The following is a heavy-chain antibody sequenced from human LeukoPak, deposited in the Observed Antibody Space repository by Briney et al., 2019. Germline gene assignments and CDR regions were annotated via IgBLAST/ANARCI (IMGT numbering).Heavy chain of an antibody. V-gene: IGHV3-9*01. D-gene: IGHD3-10*01. J-gene: IGHJ6*02. CDR2: ISWNSGSI. Sequence: GRSLRLSCAASGFTFDDYAMHWVRQAPGKGLEWVSGISWNSGSIGYADSVKGRFTISRDNAKNSLYLQMNSLRAEDTALYYCAKDKERFSMVRGWLGMDVWGQGTTVTVSS. CDR3: AKDKERFSMVRGWLGMDV. CDR1: GFTFDDYA.